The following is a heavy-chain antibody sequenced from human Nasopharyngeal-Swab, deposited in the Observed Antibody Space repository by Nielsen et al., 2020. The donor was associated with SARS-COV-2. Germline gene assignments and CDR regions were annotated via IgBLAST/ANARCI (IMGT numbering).Heavy chain of an antibody. D-gene: IGHD6-13*01. CDR1: GFTFSSYW. Sequence: GESLKISCAASGFTFSSYWMSWVRQAPGKGLEWVANIKQDGSEKYYVDSVKGRFTISRDNAKNSLYLQMSSLRAEDTAVYYCAARYSSSWWDAFDIWGQGTMVTVSS. J-gene: IGHJ3*02. V-gene: IGHV3-7*01. CDR3: AARYSSSWWDAFDI. CDR2: IKQDGSEK.